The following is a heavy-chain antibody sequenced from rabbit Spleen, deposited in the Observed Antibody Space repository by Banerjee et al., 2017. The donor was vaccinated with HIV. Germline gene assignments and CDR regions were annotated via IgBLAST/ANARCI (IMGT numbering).Heavy chain of an antibody. J-gene: IGHJ4*01. CDR2: IGAGTGTT. V-gene: IGHV1S40*01. CDR1: GFSFTSGYY. Sequence: QQLVESGGGLVKPGASLTLTCKASGFSFTSGYYMSWVRQAPGKGLEWIGCIGAGTGTTYYASWAKGRFTISKTSSTTVTLQMTSLTVADTATYFCARDAGRGDYIDGVFNLWGQGTLVTVS. CDR3: ARDAGRGDYIDGVFNL. D-gene: IGHD8-1*01.